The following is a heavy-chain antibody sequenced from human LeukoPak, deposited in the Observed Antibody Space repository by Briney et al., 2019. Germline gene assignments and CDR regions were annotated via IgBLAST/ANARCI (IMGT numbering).Heavy chain of an antibody. D-gene: IGHD3-3*01. Sequence: GASVKVSCKASGGTFSSYAISWVRQAPGQGLEWMGWISAYNGNTNYAQKLQGRVTMTTDTSTSTAYMELRSLRSDDTAVYYCARVRTYYDFWSGYLTDYWGQGTLVTVSS. CDR3: ARVRTYYDFWSGYLTDY. CDR1: GGTFSSYA. J-gene: IGHJ4*02. CDR2: ISAYNGNT. V-gene: IGHV1-18*01.